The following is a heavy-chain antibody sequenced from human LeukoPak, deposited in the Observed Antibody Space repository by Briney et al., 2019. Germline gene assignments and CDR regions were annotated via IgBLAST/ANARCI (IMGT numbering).Heavy chain of an antibody. CDR2: INHSGST. D-gene: IGHD2-8*01. CDR1: GGCFSGYY. CDR3: ARARVMVYAIPPPYFQH. Sequence: PSETLSLTCAVYGGCFSGYYWSWIRQPPGKGLEWIGEINHSGSTNYNPSLKSRVTISVDTSKNQFSLKLSSVTAADTAVYYCARARVMVYAIPPPYFQHWGQGTLVTVSS. J-gene: IGHJ1*01. V-gene: IGHV4-34*01.